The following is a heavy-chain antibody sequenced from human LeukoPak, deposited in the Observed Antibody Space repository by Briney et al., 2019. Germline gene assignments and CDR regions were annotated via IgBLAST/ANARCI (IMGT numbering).Heavy chain of an antibody. D-gene: IGHD3-10*01. CDR2: INPSGGST. V-gene: IGHV1-46*01. CDR3: ARDYYGSGSYSEGPPLL. Sequence: ASVKVSCKASGYTFTSYYMHWVRQAPGQGLEWMGIINPSGGSTSYAQKLQGRVTMTTDTSTSTAYMELRSLRSDDTAVYYCARDYYGSGSYSEGPPLLWGQGTLVTVSS. CDR1: GYTFTSYY. J-gene: IGHJ4*02.